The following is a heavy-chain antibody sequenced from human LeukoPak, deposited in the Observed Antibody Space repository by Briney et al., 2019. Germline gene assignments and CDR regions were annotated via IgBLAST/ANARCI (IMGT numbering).Heavy chain of an antibody. CDR1: GGSFSSSSYY. CDR3: ARVASPGLKSGSYGPFYFDY. J-gene: IGHJ4*02. Sequence: MSSETLSLTCTVSGGSFSSSSYYWGWIRQPPGKGLEWIGSIYHSGSTYYNPSLKSRVTISVDTSKNQFSLKLSSVTAADTAVYYCARVASPGLKSGSYGPFYFDYWGQGTLVTVSS. D-gene: IGHD1-26*01. V-gene: IGHV4-39*07. CDR2: IYHSGST.